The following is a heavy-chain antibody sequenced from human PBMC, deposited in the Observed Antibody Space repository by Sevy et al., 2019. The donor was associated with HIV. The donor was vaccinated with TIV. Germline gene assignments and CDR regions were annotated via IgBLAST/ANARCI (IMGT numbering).Heavy chain of an antibody. V-gene: IGHV3-49*03. CDR2: IRNKPYGETT. Sequence: GGSLRLSCTASGFTFGDYCISWFRQAPGKGLEWVGAIRNKPYGETTEYAASVKDRFTISRDDSKSIAYLQMNSLKTEDTAVYYCVRETVTMLRGKGYVFDIWGQGTMVTVSS. CDR3: VRETVTMLRGKGYVFDI. J-gene: IGHJ3*02. D-gene: IGHD3-10*01. CDR1: GFTFGDYC.